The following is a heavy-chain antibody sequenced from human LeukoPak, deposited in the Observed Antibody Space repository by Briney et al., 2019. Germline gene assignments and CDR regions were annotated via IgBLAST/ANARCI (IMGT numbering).Heavy chain of an antibody. J-gene: IGHJ3*02. D-gene: IGHD4-23*01. CDR3: ARDRGVVSGAFDI. CDR2: IYYSGNT. V-gene: IGHV4-30-4*01. CDR1: RGSISSGDYY. Sequence: PSETLSLTCTVSRGSISSGDYYWSWIRQPPGKGLEWIGYIYYSGNTYYNPSLKSRFTISLDTSKNQISLKLSSVTAADTAVYYCARDRGVVSGAFDIWGQGTMVTVSS.